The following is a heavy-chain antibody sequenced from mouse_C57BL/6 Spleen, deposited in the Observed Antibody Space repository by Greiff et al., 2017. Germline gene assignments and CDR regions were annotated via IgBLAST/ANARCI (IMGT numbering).Heavy chain of an antibody. CDR1: GFTFSDYG. V-gene: IGHV5-17*01. CDR3: ARRAYYCGSSHWYFDV. J-gene: IGHJ1*03. CDR2: ISSGSSTI. D-gene: IGHD1-1*01. Sequence: DVKLVESGGGLVKPGGSLKLSCAASGFTFSDYGMHWVRQAPEKGLEWVAYISSGSSTIYYADKVKGRFTISRDNAKNTLFLQMTSLRSEDTAMYYCARRAYYCGSSHWYFDVWGTGTTLTVSS.